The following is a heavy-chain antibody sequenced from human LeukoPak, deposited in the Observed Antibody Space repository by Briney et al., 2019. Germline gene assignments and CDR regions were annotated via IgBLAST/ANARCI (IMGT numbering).Heavy chain of an antibody. D-gene: IGHD2-21*02. Sequence: PGGSLRLSCAASGFTFSDYHMSWVRQAPGKGLEWVSVIYSGGTTYYADSVKGRFTISRDNPKNTLYLRMSSLRDEDTAVYYCTGWWGLPFLFGYWGQGTLVTVSS. CDR2: IYSGGTT. CDR1: GFTFSDYH. V-gene: IGHV3-53*01. CDR3: TGWWGLPFLFGY. J-gene: IGHJ4*02.